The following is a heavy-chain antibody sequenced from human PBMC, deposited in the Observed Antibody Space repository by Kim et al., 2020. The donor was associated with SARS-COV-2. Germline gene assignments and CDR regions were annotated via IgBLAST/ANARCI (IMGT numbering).Heavy chain of an antibody. CDR3: ARVRYNRGYGMDV. Sequence: YAQKFQGRVNMTRNTSISTAYMELSSLRSEDTAVYYCARVRYNRGYGMDVWGQGTTVTVSS. J-gene: IGHJ6*02. D-gene: IGHD3-9*01. V-gene: IGHV1-8*01.